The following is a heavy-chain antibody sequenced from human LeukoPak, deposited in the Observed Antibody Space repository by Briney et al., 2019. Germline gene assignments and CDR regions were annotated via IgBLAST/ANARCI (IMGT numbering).Heavy chain of an antibody. J-gene: IGHJ6*03. D-gene: IGHD6-6*01. Sequence: SETLSLTCTVSDDSITIYYWSWIRQPPGKGLEWIGYIDHTGITNYNPSLKSRVTILVDTSKNQVSLKLSSVTAADTAVYFCARDWGVGGRPGYMDVWGKGTTVTVSS. CDR3: ARDWGVGGRPGYMDV. CDR1: DDSITIYY. CDR2: IDHTGIT. V-gene: IGHV4-59*01.